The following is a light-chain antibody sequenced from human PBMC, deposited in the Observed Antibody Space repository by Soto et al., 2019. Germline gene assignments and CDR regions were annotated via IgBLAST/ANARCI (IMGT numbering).Light chain of an antibody. CDR3: SSYTTSNTYV. V-gene: IGLV2-14*01. Sequence: QSVLTQPASVSGYPGQSITISCTGRSSDVGGYSYASWYQQHPGKAPKFMIYEVSRRPSGVSNRFSGSKSGNTASLTVSGLQAEDEADYYCSSYTTSNTYVFGTGTKVTVL. J-gene: IGLJ1*01. CDR1: SSDVGGYSY. CDR2: EVS.